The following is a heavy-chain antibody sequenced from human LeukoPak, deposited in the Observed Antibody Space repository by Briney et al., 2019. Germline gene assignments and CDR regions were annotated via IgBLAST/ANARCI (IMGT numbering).Heavy chain of an antibody. V-gene: IGHV4-34*01. J-gene: IGHJ6*03. CDR2: VNHSGST. CDR1: GGSFSGYY. Sequence: SETLSLTCAVYGGSFSGYYWSWIRQPPGKGLEWIGEVNHSGSTNYNPSLKSRVTISVDTSKNQFSLKLSSVTAADTAVYYCARRGYCSGGSCSYYYYYMDVWGKGTTVTISS. CDR3: ARRGYCSGGSCSYYYYYMDV. D-gene: IGHD2-15*01.